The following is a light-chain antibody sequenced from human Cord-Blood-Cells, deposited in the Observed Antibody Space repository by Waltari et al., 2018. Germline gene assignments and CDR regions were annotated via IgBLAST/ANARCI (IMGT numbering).Light chain of an antibody. Sequence: EIVLTQSPATLSLSQGESATLSCRASQSVSSYLAWYQQKPGQAPRLLIYDASNRATGIPARFSGSGSGTDFTLTISSLEPEDFAVYYCQQRSNWPYTFGQGTKLEIK. CDR2: DAS. V-gene: IGKV3-11*01. CDR3: QQRSNWPYT. J-gene: IGKJ2*01. CDR1: QSVSSY.